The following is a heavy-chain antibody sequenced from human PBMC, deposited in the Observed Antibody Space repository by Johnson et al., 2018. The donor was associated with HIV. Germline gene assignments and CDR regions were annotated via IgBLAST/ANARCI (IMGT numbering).Heavy chain of an antibody. CDR1: GITVGTNY. D-gene: IGHD1-26*01. Sequence: VQLVESGGGLVQPWGSLRLSCAASGITVGTNYMSWVRQAPGTGLEWVSVIFSVGDVYYADSVKGRFTISRATSTTMVYLQMNSLRPEDTAVYYCTTLKVAPRIKAPTTSKATILLDAFDIWGQGTMVTVSS. CDR2: IFSVGDV. CDR3: TTLKVAPRIKAPTTSKATILLDAFDI. V-gene: IGHV3-66*02. J-gene: IGHJ3*02.